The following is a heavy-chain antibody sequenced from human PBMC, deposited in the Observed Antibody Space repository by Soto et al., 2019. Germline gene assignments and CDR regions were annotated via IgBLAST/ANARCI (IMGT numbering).Heavy chain of an antibody. D-gene: IGHD6-13*01. J-gene: IGHJ6*02. Sequence: SQTLSLTCAISGDSVSSNSAAWNWIRQSPSRGLEWLGRTYYRSRWYNDYAVSVKSRITINPDTSKNQFSLQLNSVTPEDTAVYYCARGGAAAGTYLRPRGYYYGMDVWGQGTMVTVSS. CDR2: TYYRSRWYN. CDR3: ARGGAAAGTYLRPRGYYYGMDV. V-gene: IGHV6-1*01. CDR1: GDSVSSNSAA.